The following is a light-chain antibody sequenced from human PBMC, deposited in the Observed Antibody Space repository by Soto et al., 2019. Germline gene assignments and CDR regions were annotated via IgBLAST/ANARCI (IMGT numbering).Light chain of an antibody. CDR1: QSVGSS. J-gene: IGKJ1*01. V-gene: IGKV3-15*01. CDR3: QQYHNWPA. Sequence: EIVMTQSPDTVSVYPGERVTLSCRASQSVGSSLAWYQQKPGQAPRLLIYGAATRATGIPARFSGSGSGTEFTLTISSLQSEDFAVYYCQQYHNWPAFGQGTKVEIK. CDR2: GAA.